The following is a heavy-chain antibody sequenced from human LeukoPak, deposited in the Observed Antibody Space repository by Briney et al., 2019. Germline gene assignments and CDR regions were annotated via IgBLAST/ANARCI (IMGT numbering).Heavy chain of an antibody. D-gene: IGHD3-10*01. V-gene: IGHV4-61*01. J-gene: IGHJ4*02. CDR2: IYNSGSN. Sequence: SETLSLTCSVSGDFTTSRSFYWSWIRQPPEKGLEWIGYIYNSGSNNYNPSLKSRVTMSVDTSKNQFSLKLSSVTAADTAVYYCARASVLLSADYWGQGILVTVSS. CDR3: ARASVLLSADY. CDR1: GDFTTSRSFY.